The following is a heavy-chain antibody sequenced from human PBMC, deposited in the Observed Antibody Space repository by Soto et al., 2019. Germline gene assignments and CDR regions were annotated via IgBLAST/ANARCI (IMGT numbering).Heavy chain of an antibody. J-gene: IGHJ3*02. CDR3: AREGGEGAFDI. CDR1: GGSISSGDYY. Sequence: QVQLQESGPGLVKPSQTLSLTCTVSGGSISSGDYYWSWIRQPPGKGLEWIGYIYYSGSTYYNPSLKSRVTISVNASNNQFSLKLSSVSAADTAVYYCAREGGEGAFDIWGQGTMVTVSS. CDR2: IYYSGST. V-gene: IGHV4-30-4*01. D-gene: IGHD3-16*01.